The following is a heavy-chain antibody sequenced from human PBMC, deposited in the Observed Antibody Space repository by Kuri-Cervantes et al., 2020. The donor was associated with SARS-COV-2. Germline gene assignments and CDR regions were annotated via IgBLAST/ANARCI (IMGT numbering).Heavy chain of an antibody. CDR2: VYYSGTT. J-gene: IGHJ3*01. CDR3: SRSRVPAAAAL. D-gene: IGHD2-2*01. Sequence: SETLSLTCTVSGGSTSSQSYYWGWIRQPPGKGLEWIGSVYYSGTTYYNPSLRSRVYISLDTSKDQFFLNVTSVTAADTAVYYCSRSRVPAAAALWGQGTMVTVSS. V-gene: IGHV4-39*07. CDR1: GGSTSSQSYY.